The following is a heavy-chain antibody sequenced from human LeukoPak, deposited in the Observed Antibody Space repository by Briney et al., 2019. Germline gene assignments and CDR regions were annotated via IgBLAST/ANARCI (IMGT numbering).Heavy chain of an antibody. D-gene: IGHD3-22*01. CDR2: ISRSGSTI. CDR1: GFTFSDYY. V-gene: IGHV3-11*04. Sequence: PGGSLRLSCAASGFTFSDYYMSWIRQAPGKGLEWVSYISRSGSTIYYADSVKGRSTISRDNAKNSVYLQMNSLAAEGTAVYYCAKDKDYYDSSGFHHTGALDYWGQGTLVTVSS. CDR3: AKDKDYYDSSGFHHTGALDY. J-gene: IGHJ4*02.